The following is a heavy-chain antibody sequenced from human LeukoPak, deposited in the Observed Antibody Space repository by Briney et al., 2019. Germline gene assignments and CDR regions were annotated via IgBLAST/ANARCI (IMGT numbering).Heavy chain of an antibody. D-gene: IGHD5-24*01. V-gene: IGHV3-33*01. J-gene: IGHJ4*02. CDR2: ISYDGRNK. Sequence: PGRSLRLSCAASAFIFSNYAMHWVRQAPGKGLEWVAVISYDGRNKYYADSVKGRFTISRDNSKNTVYLQMNSLRAEDTAVYYCARESSGWLQLFDYWGQGTLVTVSS. CDR1: AFIFSNYA. CDR3: ARESSGWLQLFDY.